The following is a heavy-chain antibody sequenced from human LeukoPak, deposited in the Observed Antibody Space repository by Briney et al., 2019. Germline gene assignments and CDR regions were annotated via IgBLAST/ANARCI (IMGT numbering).Heavy chain of an antibody. Sequence: SETLSLTCTVSGGSISSSSYYWGWIRQPPGKGLEWIGSIYYCGSTYYNPSLKGRVTISVDTSKNQFSLKLSSVTAADTAVYYCARVGDPSAAAETVLDYWGQGTLVTVSS. CDR2: IYYCGST. CDR1: GGSISSSSYY. CDR3: ARVGDPSAAAETVLDY. V-gene: IGHV4-39*07. D-gene: IGHD6-13*01. J-gene: IGHJ4*02.